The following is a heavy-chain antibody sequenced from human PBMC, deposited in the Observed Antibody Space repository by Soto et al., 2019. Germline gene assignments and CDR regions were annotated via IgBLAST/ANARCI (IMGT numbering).Heavy chain of an antibody. CDR1: GGTFGGYY. CDR3: ARGLYYDFWSGYYKPPSFDY. V-gene: IGHV4-34*01. Sequence: SETLSLPCAVFGGTFGGYYWSWIRQPPGKGLEWIGEINHSGSTNYNPSLKSRVTISVDTSKNQFSLKLSSVTAADTAVYYCARGLYYDFWSGYYKPPSFDYWGQGTLVTVSS. CDR2: INHSGST. D-gene: IGHD3-3*01. J-gene: IGHJ4*02.